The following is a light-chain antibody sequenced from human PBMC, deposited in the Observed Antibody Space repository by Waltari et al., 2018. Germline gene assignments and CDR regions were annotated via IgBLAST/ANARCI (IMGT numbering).Light chain of an antibody. J-gene: IGLJ3*02. CDR3: QIWGPGFRV. CDR2: VNSDGSH. CDR1: SGHKYA. Sequence: QLVLTQSPSASASLGASVKLTCSLSSGHKYAIAWHQQQPEKGPRFLMKVNSDGSHRKGDGIPDRFSGSTAGAGRYLTISGLQSEDEADYSCQIWGPGFRVFGGGTKLTVL. V-gene: IGLV4-69*01.